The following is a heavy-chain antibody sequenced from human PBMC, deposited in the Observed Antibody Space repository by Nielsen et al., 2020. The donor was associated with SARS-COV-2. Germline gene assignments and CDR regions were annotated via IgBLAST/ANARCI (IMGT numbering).Heavy chain of an antibody. CDR2: ISYDGSNK. CDR1: GFTFSSYA. J-gene: IGHJ5*01. CDR3: ARDPDYGIWECWFDP. V-gene: IGHV3-30*04. D-gene: IGHD4-17*01. Sequence: GGSLRPSCAAFGFTFSSYAMHWVRQAPGKGLAWVAFISYDGSNKYYADSVKGRFTISRDNSKNTLYLQMNSLRAEDTAMYYCARDPDYGIWECWFDPWGQGTLVTVSS.